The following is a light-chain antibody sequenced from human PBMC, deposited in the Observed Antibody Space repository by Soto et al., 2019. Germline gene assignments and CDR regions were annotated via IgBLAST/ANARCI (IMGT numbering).Light chain of an antibody. J-gene: IGLJ1*01. V-gene: IGLV2-8*01. Sequence: ALTQPPSASGSPGQSVTISCTGTSSDVGGYNYVSWYQQHPGKAPKLMIYEVNKRPSGVPDRFSGSKSGNTASLTVSGLQAEELAYYYCRSYAGSHNFGVFGTGSKLTVL. CDR2: EVN. CDR3: RSYAGSHNFGV. CDR1: SSDVGGYNY.